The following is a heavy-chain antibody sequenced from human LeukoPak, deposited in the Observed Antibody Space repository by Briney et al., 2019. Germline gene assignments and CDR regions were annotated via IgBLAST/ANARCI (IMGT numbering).Heavy chain of an antibody. CDR2: ISYAGSNK. CDR3: AKDFYDSSGYSYYFDY. D-gene: IGHD3-22*01. CDR1: GFTFSTYG. J-gene: IGHJ4*02. Sequence: PGRSLRLSCAASGFTFSTYGMHGVRQAPGKGLEWVAGISYAGSNKYYADSVKGRFTISRDNSKNTLYLQMNSLRAEDTAVYYCAKDFYDSSGYSYYFDYWGQGTLVTVSS. V-gene: IGHV3-30*18.